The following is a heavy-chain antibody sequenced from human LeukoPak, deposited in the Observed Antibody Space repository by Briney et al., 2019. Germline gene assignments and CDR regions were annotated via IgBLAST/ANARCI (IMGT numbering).Heavy chain of an antibody. CDR3: ARDLWGVGFDI. V-gene: IGHV3-66*01. CDR2: IYSGAMT. J-gene: IGHJ3*02. CDR1: GFTVSSNY. D-gene: IGHD1-26*01. Sequence: GGSLRLSCAASGFTVSSNYMSWVRQAPGKGLEWVSIIYSGAMTYYADSVNGRFTISRDNSKSTLYLQMNSLRAEDTAVYYCARDLWGVGFDIWGQGTMVTV.